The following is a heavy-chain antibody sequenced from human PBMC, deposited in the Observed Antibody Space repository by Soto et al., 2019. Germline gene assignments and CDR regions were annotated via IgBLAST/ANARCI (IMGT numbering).Heavy chain of an antibody. CDR2: IYYSGST. CDR3: ARSIAAIKARFEGYYFDY. Sequence: SETLSLTCTVSGGSISSGGYYWSWIRQHPXKGLEWIGYIYYSGSTYYNPSLKSRVTISVDTSKNQFSLKLSSVTAADTAVYYCARSIAAIKARFEGYYFDYWGQGTLVTVCS. D-gene: IGHD6-6*01. V-gene: IGHV4-31*03. CDR1: GGSISSGGYY. J-gene: IGHJ4*02.